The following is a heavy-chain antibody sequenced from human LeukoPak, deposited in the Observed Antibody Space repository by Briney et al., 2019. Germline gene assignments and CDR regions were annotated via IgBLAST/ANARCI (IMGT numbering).Heavy chain of an antibody. CDR2: IYTSGST. CDR1: GGSISSYY. V-gene: IGHV4-4*07. CDR3: ARDAVTTMTYYYYYMDV. Sequence: SETLSLTCTVSGGSISSYYWSWIRQPAGKGLEWIGRIYTSGSTNYNPSLKSRVTMSVDTSKNQFSLKLSSVTAADTAVYYCARDAVTTMTYYYYYMDVWGKGTTVTVSS. D-gene: IGHD4-17*01. J-gene: IGHJ6*03.